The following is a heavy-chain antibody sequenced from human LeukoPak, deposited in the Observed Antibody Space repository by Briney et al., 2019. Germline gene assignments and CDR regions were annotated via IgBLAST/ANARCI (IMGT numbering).Heavy chain of an antibody. Sequence: GGSLRLSCAASGFTFSSYEMNWVRQAPGKGLEWVSYISSSGSTIYYADSVKGRFTISRDNAKNSLYLQMNSLRAEDTAVYYCARDSDRYGSGSYYNVVHFQHWGQGTLVTVSS. V-gene: IGHV3-48*03. D-gene: IGHD3-10*01. CDR3: ARDSDRYGSGSYYNVVHFQH. CDR2: ISSSGSTI. J-gene: IGHJ1*01. CDR1: GFTFSSYE.